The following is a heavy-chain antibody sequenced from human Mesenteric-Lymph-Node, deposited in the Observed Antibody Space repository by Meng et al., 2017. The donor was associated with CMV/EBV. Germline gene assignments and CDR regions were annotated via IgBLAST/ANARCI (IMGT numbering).Heavy chain of an antibody. D-gene: IGHD7-27*01. V-gene: IGHV1-2*02. CDR3: ARVKLGIGGMYFDY. J-gene: IGHJ4*02. CDR1: GYTFTGYY. CDR2: INPNSGGT. Sequence: ASVKVSCKASGYTFTGYYMNWVRQAPGEGLEWMGWINPNSGGTNYAQKFQGRVTMTRDTSISTAYMELSRLRSDDTAVYYCARVKLGIGGMYFDYWGQGTLVTVSS.